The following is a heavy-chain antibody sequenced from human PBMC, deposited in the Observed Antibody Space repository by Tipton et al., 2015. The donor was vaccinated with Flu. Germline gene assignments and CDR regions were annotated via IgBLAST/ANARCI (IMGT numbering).Heavy chain of an antibody. CDR2: TFHSGNT. V-gene: IGHV4-39*07. J-gene: IGHJ5*02. D-gene: IGHD4-11*01. CDR3: ARRDYSNYVSDPKNWFDP. CDR1: GDSIRSSNYY. Sequence: TLSLTCGVSGDSIRSSNYYWGWIRQPPGKGLEWIGNTFHSGNTYLNPSLKSRVTISIDTSKNQFSLKLSSVTAADTAVYYCARRDYSNYVSDPKNWFDPWGQGNLVTVSS.